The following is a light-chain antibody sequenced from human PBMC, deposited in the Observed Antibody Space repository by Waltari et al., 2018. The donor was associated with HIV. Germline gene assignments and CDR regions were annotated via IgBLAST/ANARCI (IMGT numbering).Light chain of an antibody. CDR3: LQTYTTPYT. Sequence: DIQMTQSPSSLSASVGDRVTITCRASQSVTSYLNWYQHKPGKAPKLLISAVSNLQSGVPSRFSGDASATDFTLTISSVQPEDLATYFCLQTYTTPYTFGQGTILEIK. CDR1: QSVTSY. V-gene: IGKV1-39*01. CDR2: AVS. J-gene: IGKJ2*01.